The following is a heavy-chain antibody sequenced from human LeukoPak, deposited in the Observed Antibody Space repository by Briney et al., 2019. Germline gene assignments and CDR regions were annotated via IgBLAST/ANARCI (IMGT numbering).Heavy chain of an antibody. CDR3: ARRVGGYSDVHFDY. Sequence: SVKVSCTPSGYTFTNNGISWVRHAPEQGLEWMGWISPYNGNGNYAQKFQGRVTLTTETSTSTAYMELRGLTSDDTAVYFCARRVGGYSDVHFDYWGHGTLVTVSS. J-gene: IGHJ4*01. D-gene: IGHD2-15*01. CDR2: ISPYNGNG. CDR1: GYTFTNNG. V-gene: IGHV1-18*01.